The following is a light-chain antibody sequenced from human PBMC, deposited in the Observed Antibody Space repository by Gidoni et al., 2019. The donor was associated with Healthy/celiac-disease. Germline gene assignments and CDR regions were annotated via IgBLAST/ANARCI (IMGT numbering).Light chain of an antibody. CDR1: QDISNY. CDR2: DAT. CDR3: QQYDNLLT. V-gene: IGKV1-33*01. J-gene: IGKJ4*01. Sequence: DLQMTPSPSSPSASVGDRVTLTFPASQDISNYLNRYEQKPGKAPKLLNYDATTLETGVPSRCSGSGSGTDFTFTIISVQPEDIATYDCQQYDNLLTFXGXTKVEIK.